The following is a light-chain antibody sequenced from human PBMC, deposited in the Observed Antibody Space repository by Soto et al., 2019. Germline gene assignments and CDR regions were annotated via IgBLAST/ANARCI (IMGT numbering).Light chain of an antibody. Sequence: DIQMTQSPFTLSASVGDRVTITCRASQSMSSWLAWHQQKPGKAPKLLIYKASSLESGVPSRFSGSGSGTEFTLTISSLQPDDFAAYYCQQYNSYPWTFGQGTKVEIK. CDR2: KAS. V-gene: IGKV1-5*03. J-gene: IGKJ1*01. CDR1: QSMSSW. CDR3: QQYNSYPWT.